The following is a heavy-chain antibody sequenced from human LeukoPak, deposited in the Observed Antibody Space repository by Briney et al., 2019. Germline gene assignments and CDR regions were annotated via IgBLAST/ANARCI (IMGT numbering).Heavy chain of an antibody. V-gene: IGHV4-61*02. J-gene: IGHJ6*02. Sequence: SETLSLTCTVSGGSISSGSYYWSWIRQPAGKGLEWIGRIYTSGSTNYNPSLESRVAISVDTSKNQFSLKLSSVTAADTAVYYCARADSSGYLNYGMDVWGQGTTVTVSS. D-gene: IGHD3-22*01. CDR1: GGSISSGSYY. CDR3: ARADSSGYLNYGMDV. CDR2: IYTSGST.